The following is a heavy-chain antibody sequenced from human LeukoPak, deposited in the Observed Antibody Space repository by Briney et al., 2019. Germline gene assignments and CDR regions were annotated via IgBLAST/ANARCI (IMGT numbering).Heavy chain of an antibody. CDR2: IYTSGST. CDR3: ARGRSSGWYVGGYFDY. V-gene: IGHV4-4*07. J-gene: IGHJ4*02. CDR1: GGSISSYY. D-gene: IGHD6-19*01. Sequence: SETLSLTCTVSGGSISSYYWSWIRQPAGKGLEWIGRIYTSGSTNYNPSLKSRVTISVDTSKNQFSLKLSSVTAADTAVYYCARGRSSGWYVGGYFDYWGQGTLVTVSS.